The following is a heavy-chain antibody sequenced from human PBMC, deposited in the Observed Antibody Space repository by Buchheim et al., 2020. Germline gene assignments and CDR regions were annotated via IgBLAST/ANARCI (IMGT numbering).Heavy chain of an antibody. Sequence: QVQLVESGGGLVKPGGSLRLSCAASGFTFSDYYMSWIRQAPGKGLEWVSYISSSGSTIYYADSVKGRFTISRDHAKNSLYLQMNSLRAEDTAVYYCARVNPGSESIFGVVIRELAWFDPWGQGTL. CDR1: GFTFSDYY. CDR2: ISSSGSTI. V-gene: IGHV3-11*01. D-gene: IGHD3-3*01. CDR3: ARVNPGSESIFGVVIRELAWFDP. J-gene: IGHJ5*02.